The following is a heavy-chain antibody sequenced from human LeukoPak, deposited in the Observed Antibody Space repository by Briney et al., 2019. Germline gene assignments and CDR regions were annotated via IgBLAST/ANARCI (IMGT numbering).Heavy chain of an antibody. CDR1: GGSFSGYY. CDR2: INHSGST. D-gene: IGHD6-13*01. CDR3: ARRLRKRVAAAGSWFDP. J-gene: IGHJ5*02. V-gene: IGHV4-34*01. Sequence: SETLSLTCAVYGGSFSGYYWSWIRQPPGKGLEWIGEINHSGSTNYNPSLKSRVTISVDTSKNQFSLKLSSVTAADTAVYYCARRLRKRVAAAGSWFDPWGQGTLVTVSS.